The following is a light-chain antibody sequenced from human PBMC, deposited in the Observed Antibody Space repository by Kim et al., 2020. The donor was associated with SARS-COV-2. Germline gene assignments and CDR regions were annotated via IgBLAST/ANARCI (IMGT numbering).Light chain of an antibody. CDR1: QSVTNN. CDR3: QHYNNWPPET. V-gene: IGKV3-15*01. J-gene: IGKJ2*01. CDR2: GAS. Sequence: EIVMTQSPATLSVSPGERATLSCRASQSVTNNVAWYQQKPGQAPRLLIYGASTRATGIPARFSGSGSGTEFPLIISSLQAEDFAIYYCQHYNNWPPETFGQGTKLEI.